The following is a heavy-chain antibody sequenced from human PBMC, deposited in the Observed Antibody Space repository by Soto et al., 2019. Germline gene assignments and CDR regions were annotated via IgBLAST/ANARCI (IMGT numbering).Heavy chain of an antibody. J-gene: IGHJ5*02. V-gene: IGHV4-30-4*01. Sequence: QVQLQESGPGLVKPSQTLSLTCTVSGGSISSGDYYRSWIRQPPGKGLEWIGYIYYSGSTYYNPSLKSRVTISVDTSKHQFSLKLSSVTAADTAVYYCARERPDGARLDPWGQGTLVTVSS. D-gene: IGHD6-6*01. CDR1: GGSISSGDYY. CDR3: ARERPDGARLDP. CDR2: IYYSGST.